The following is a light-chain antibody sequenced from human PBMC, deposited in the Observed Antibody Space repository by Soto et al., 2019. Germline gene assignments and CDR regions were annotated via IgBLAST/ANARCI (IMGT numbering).Light chain of an antibody. CDR3: QSYDSSLSGRV. Sequence: QSVLTQPPSVSGAPGQRVTISCTGSSSNIGAGYDVHWYQQLPGTAPKLLIYGNSNRPSGVPDRFSGSKSGTSASLAITVLQAEDEAEYYCQSYDSSLSGRVFGTGTKLTVL. J-gene: IGLJ1*01. V-gene: IGLV1-40*01. CDR1: SSNIGAGYD. CDR2: GNS.